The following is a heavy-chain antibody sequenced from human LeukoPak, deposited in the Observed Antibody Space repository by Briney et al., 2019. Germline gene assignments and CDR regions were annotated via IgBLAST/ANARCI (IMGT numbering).Heavy chain of an antibody. D-gene: IGHD3-22*01. CDR2: ISTYNGNT. Sequence: ASVKVSCKASGYTFTSYGVSWVRQAPGQGLEWMGWISTYNGNTNYAQKLQGRVTMTTDTSTSTAYVELRSLRSDDTAVYYCARGHRTAAYESSGSDYWGQGTLVTVSS. CDR1: GYTFTSYG. V-gene: IGHV1-18*01. J-gene: IGHJ4*02. CDR3: ARGHRTAAYESSGSDY.